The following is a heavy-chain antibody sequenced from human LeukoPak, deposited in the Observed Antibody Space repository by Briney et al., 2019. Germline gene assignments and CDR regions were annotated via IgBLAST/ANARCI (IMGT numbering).Heavy chain of an antibody. D-gene: IGHD3-3*01. J-gene: IGHJ6*02. CDR3: ARDVAYDFWSGYFSAHYGMDV. CDR1: GFTVSSNY. Sequence: PGGSLRLSCAASGFTVSSNYMSWVRQAPGKGLEWVSVIYSGGSTYYADSVKGRFTISRDNAKNSLYLQMNSLRDEDTAVYYCARDVAYDFWSGYFSAHYGMDVWGQGTTVAVSS. V-gene: IGHV3-53*01. CDR2: IYSGGST.